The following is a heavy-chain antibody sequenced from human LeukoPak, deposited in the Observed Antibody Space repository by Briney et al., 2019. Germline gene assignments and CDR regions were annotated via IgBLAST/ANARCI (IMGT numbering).Heavy chain of an antibody. J-gene: IGHJ4*02. CDR3: ARVREYCSSTSCYWDY. D-gene: IGHD2-2*01. CDR1: GYTFTSYA. CDR2: INAGNGNT. V-gene: IGHV1-3*01. Sequence: GASVKVSCKASGYTFTSYAMHWVRQAPGQRLEWMGWINAGNGNTKYSQKFQGRVTITRDTSASTAYMELSSLRSEDTAVYYCARVREYCSSTSCYWDYWGQGTLVTVSS.